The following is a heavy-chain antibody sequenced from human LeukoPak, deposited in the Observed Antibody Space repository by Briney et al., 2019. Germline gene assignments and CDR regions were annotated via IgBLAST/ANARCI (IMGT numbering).Heavy chain of an antibody. V-gene: IGHV4-4*07. CDR3: ASKSQYCTNGVCYPVHAFDI. CDR2: IYTSGST. J-gene: IGHJ3*02. D-gene: IGHD2-8*01. Sequence: SETLSLTCTVSGGSISSYYWSWIRQPAGKGLEWIGRIYTSGSTNYNPSLKSRVTMSVDTSKNQFSLKLSSVTAADTAVYYCASKSQYCTNGVCYPVHAFDIWGQGTMVTVPS. CDR1: GGSISSYY.